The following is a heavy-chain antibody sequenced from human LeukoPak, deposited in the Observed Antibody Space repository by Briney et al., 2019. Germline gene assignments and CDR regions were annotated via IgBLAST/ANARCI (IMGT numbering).Heavy chain of an antibody. CDR2: ISGSGDNT. V-gene: IGHV3-23*01. Sequence: PGGSLRLSCAASGFSFSTYAMTWVRQAPGKGLEWVSAISGSGDNTYYADSVKGRFTISRDNSKNTLYLQMNSLRAEDTAVYYCARPSQQLLLWFGELSVWGQGTLVTVSS. CDR1: GFSFSTYA. CDR3: ARPSQQLLLWFGELSV. D-gene: IGHD3-10*01. J-gene: IGHJ4*02.